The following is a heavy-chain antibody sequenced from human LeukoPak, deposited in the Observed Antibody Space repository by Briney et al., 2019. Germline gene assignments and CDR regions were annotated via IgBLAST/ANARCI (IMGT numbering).Heavy chain of an antibody. V-gene: IGHV4-39*01. CDR1: GDSFSRSDSY. Sequence: SETLSLTCSVSGDSFSRSDSYWDWIRQPPGKGLEWIVTIYYPSRTYYSPSLKSRVTMSLDTSNNQFSLNLRSVTAADTAVYYCARRRYYDGSGYLEWGQGTLLSVSS. CDR3: ARRRYYDGSGYLE. CDR2: IYYPSRT. D-gene: IGHD3-22*01. J-gene: IGHJ1*01.